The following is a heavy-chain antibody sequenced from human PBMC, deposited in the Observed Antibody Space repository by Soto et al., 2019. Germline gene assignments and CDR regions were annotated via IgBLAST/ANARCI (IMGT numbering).Heavy chain of an antibody. CDR3: ARDDAFGNENGFDS. J-gene: IGHJ3*02. CDR1: GFPFSTYG. Sequence: WALRLSCAVSGFPFSTYGFHWVRQPPGKGLEWVAVIVSDGSAKYHADSVEGRFTISRDNSKDTLYLQMNSLRAEDTAVYYCARDDAFGNENGFDSWGQGTMVTV. D-gene: IGHD1-1*01. V-gene: IGHV3-33*01. CDR2: IVSDGSAK.